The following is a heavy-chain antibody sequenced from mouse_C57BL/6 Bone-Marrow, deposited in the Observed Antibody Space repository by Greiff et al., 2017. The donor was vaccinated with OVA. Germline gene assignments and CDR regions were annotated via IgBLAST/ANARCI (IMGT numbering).Heavy chain of an antibody. V-gene: IGHV1-76*01. J-gene: IGHJ4*01. CDR1: GYTFTDYY. D-gene: IGHD1-1*01. CDR2: IYPGSGNT. Sequence: QVQLQESGAELVRPGASVKLSCKASGYTFTDYYINWVKQRPGQGLEWIARIYPGSGNTYYNEKFKGKATLTAEKSSSTAYMQLSSLTSEDSAVYFCARKSLIPFTYAMDYWGQGTSVTVSS. CDR3: ARKSLIPFTYAMDY.